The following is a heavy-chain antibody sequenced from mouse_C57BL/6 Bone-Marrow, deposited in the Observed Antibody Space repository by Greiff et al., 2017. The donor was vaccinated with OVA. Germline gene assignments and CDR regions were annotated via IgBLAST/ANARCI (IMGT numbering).Heavy chain of an antibody. CDR1: GFTFSSYG. CDR2: ISSGGSYT. V-gene: IGHV5-6*01. J-gene: IGHJ3*01. D-gene: IGHD3-2*02. Sequence: EVMLVESGGDLVKPGGSLKLSCAASGFTFSSYGMSWVRQTPDKRLEWVATISSGGSYTYYPDSVKGRFTISRDNAKNTLYLQMSSLKSEDTAMYYCARHSDSSGPAWFAYWGQGTLVTVSA. CDR3: ARHSDSSGPAWFAY.